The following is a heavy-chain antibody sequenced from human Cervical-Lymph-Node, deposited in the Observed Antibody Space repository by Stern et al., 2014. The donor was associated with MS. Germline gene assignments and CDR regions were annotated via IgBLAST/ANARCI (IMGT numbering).Heavy chain of an antibody. V-gene: IGHV4-31*03. CDR2: IYYSGST. CDR3: ARERSSGTGYFDL. CDR1: GGSISSGIYY. D-gene: IGHD6-25*01. J-gene: IGHJ2*01. Sequence: VQLVESGPGLVKPSQTLSLTCTVSGGSISSGIYYWSWIRQHPGKGLEWIGYIYYSGSTYYNPSLKSRVTISVDTSKKQFSLKLRSVTAADTAVYYCARERSSGTGYFDLWGRGTLVTVSS.